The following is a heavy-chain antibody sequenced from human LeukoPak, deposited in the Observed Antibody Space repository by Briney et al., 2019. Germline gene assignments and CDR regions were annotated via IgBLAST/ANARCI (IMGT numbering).Heavy chain of an antibody. D-gene: IGHD2-2*01. CDR3: ARVVVVPAAPEYYYYMDV. Sequence: ASVKVSCKASGGTFSSYAISWVRQAPGQGLEWMGGIIPIFGTANYAQKFQGRVAITTDESTSTAYLELSSLRSEDTAVYYCARVVVVPAAPEYYYYMDVWGKGTTVTVSS. V-gene: IGHV1-69*05. CDR2: IIPIFGTA. J-gene: IGHJ6*03. CDR1: GGTFSSYA.